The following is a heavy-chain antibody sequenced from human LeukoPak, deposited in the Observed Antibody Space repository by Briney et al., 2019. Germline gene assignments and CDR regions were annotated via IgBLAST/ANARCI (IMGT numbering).Heavy chain of an antibody. CDR2: IYPGDSDS. J-gene: IGHJ4*02. D-gene: IGHD2-2*01. CDR3: ARQDCSSTSCYSLI. CDR1: GYSFTSYW. Sequence: GESLKISCKGSGYSFTSYWIGWVRQMPGKGLEWMGIIYPGDSDSRYSPSFQGQVTISADNSISTAYLQWSSLKASDTAMYYCARQDCSSTSCYSLIWGQGTLVTVSS. V-gene: IGHV5-51*01.